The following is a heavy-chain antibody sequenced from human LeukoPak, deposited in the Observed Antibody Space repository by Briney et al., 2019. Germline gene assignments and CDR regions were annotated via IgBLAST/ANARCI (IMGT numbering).Heavy chain of an antibody. V-gene: IGHV3-33*06. J-gene: IGHJ6*03. Sequence: SGGSLRLSCAASGFTFSSYGMHWVRQAPGKGLEWVAVIWYDGSNKYYADSVKGRFTISRDNSKNTLYLQMNSLRAEDTAVYYCVKGKSPYYYYYYMDVWGKGTTVTVSS. CDR3: VKGKSPYYYYYYMDV. CDR2: IWYDGSNK. CDR1: GFTFSSYG.